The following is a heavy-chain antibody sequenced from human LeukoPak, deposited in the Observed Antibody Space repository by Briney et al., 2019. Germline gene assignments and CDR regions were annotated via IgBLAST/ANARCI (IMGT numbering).Heavy chain of an antibody. D-gene: IGHD6-19*01. Sequence: SETLSLTCAVSGDSIRSDRWNWIRQIPGKGLERIGYIYHTATTNYNHSFRTRVTMSLDTSNNQFSLRLTSVTAADTAVYYCARTPARSGWAYYFDYWGQGALVTVSS. J-gene: IGHJ4*02. CDR2: IYHTATT. CDR3: ARTPARSGWAYYFDY. V-gene: IGHV4-4*09. CDR1: GDSIRSDR.